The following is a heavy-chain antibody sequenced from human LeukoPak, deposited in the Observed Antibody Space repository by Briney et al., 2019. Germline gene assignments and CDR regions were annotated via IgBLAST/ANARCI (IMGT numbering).Heavy chain of an antibody. CDR2: INPNSGGT. CDR3: ARVPHSSGCLDY. J-gene: IGHJ4*02. CDR1: GYTFTGYY. V-gene: IGHV1-2*02. Sequence: ASVKVSCKPSGYTFTGYYMHWVRQAPGQGLEWMGWINPNSGGTNYAQKFQGRVTMTRDTSISTAYMELSRLRSDDTAVYYCARVPHSSGCLDYWGQGTLVTVSS. D-gene: IGHD6-19*01.